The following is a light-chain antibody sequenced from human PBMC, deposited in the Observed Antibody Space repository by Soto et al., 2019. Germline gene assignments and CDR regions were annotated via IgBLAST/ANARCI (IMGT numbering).Light chain of an antibody. V-gene: IGKV2-24*01. Sequence: EIVLTQTPLLSPVTLGQAASISCRSSRSLVASDGNAYLTWLDQRPGQPPRPLIYKVSQRLSGVPDRFSGSGAGTDFTLHISRVEAEDVGTYFCMQATQLRTFGQGTRLEIK. CDR1: RSLVASDGNAY. J-gene: IGKJ5*01. CDR3: MQATQLRT. CDR2: KVS.